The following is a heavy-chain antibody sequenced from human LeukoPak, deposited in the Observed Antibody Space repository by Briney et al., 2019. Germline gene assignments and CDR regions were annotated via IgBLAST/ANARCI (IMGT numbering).Heavy chain of an antibody. J-gene: IGHJ5*02. CDR2: INSDGSST. CDR3: AKDRASGGPGVRFNP. CDR1: GFTFSSYW. V-gene: IGHV3-74*01. Sequence: GGSLRLSCAASGFTFSSYWMHWVRQAPGKGLVWVSRINSDGSSTTYADSVKGRFTISRDNAKNTLYLHMNSLRAEDTAIYYCAKDRASGGPGVRFNPWGQGTLVTVSA. D-gene: IGHD4-23*01.